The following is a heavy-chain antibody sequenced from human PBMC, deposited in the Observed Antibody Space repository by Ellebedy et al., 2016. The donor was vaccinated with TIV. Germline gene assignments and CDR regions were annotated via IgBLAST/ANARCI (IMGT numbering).Heavy chain of an antibody. CDR1: GFTFSSYW. CDR3: ARATGSARCLGY. CDR2: IDTSNSTI. Sequence: GGSLRLSXAASGFTFSSYWMHWVRQAPGKGLEWISYIDTSNSTIYYADSVKGRFTISRDNAKNSLYLQMNSLRDEDTAVYYCARATGSARCLGYWGQGTLVTVSS. V-gene: IGHV3-48*02. D-gene: IGHD1-1*01. J-gene: IGHJ4*02.